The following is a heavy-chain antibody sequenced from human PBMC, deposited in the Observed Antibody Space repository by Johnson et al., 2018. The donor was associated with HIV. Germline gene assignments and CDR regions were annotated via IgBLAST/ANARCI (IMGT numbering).Heavy chain of an antibody. CDR2: ISYDGSNK. J-gene: IGHJ3*02. V-gene: IGHV3-30-3*01. CDR1: GFTVSSNY. CDR3: ARGGGCSIAAPSDAFDI. D-gene: IGHD6-6*01. Sequence: VESGGSLRLSCAASGFTVSSNYMSWVRQAPGKGLEWVEVISYDGSNKYYEDSVKGRFTISRDNSKNTLYLQMNSLRAEDTAVYYCARGGGCSIAAPSDAFDIWGQGTMVTVSS.